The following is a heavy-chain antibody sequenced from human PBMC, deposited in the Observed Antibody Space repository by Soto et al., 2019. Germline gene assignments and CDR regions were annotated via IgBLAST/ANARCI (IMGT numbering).Heavy chain of an antibody. V-gene: IGHV4-38-2*01. D-gene: IGHD3-3*01. CDR1: GYSISCGYY. CDR3: ARAEEEWIFGVFTPYGMDV. J-gene: IGHJ6*02. Sequence: SETLSLTCAVSGYSISCGYYWGWIRQPPGKGLEGIGRIYHSRSTSYNQSLKGRVTISVVTSKNRFSLKLGSVAAADAAVYYCARAEEEWIFGVFTPYGMDVWGQGTTVTVSS. CDR2: IYHSRST.